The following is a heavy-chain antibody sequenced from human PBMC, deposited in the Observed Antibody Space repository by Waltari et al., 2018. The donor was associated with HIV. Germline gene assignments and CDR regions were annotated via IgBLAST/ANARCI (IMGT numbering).Heavy chain of an antibody. CDR2: IWYDGSNK. CDR1: GFTFSSYG. D-gene: IGHD3-3*01. Sequence: QVQLVESGGGVVQPGRSLRLSCAASGFTFSSYGMHWVRQAPGKGVEWVAVIWYDGSNKYYADSVRGRCTISRDNSKNTLYLQMNSLRAEDTAVYYCARQRIRFLYDFDYWGQEPWPPSPQ. V-gene: IGHV3-33*01. J-gene: IGHJ4*01. CDR3: ARQRIRFLYDFDY.